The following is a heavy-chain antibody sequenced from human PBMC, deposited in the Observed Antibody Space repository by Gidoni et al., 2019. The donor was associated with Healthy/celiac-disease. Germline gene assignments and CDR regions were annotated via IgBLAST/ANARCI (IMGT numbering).Heavy chain of an antibody. CDR3: AADSSLGIVGATYDAFDI. CDR2: IVVGSGNT. CDR1: GFTFTSSA. J-gene: IGHJ3*02. V-gene: IGHV1-58*01. D-gene: IGHD1-26*01. Sequence: QMQLVQSGPEVKKPGTSVKVSCKASGFTFTSSAVQWVRQARGQRLEWIGWIVVGSGNTNYAQKFQERVTITRDMSTSTAYMELSSLRSEDTAVYYCAADSSLGIVGATYDAFDIWGQGTMVTVSS.